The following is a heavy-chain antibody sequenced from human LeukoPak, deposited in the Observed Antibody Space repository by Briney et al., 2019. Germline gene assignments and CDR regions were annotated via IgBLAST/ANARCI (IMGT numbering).Heavy chain of an antibody. CDR2: ISVYNGNT. V-gene: IGHV1-18*01. CDR3: ARALDTPTNDY. Sequence: VASVKVSCKASGYTFTSYGINWVRQAPGQGLEWMGWISVYNGNTLYAQRLQGRVTMTTDTSTSTAYMDLRSLRSDDTAVYYCARALDTPTNDYWGQGTLVTVSS. CDR1: GYTFTSYG. J-gene: IGHJ4*02. D-gene: IGHD5-18*01.